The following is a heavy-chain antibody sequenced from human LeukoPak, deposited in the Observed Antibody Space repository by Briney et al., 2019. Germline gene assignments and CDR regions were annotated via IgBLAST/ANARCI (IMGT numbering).Heavy chain of an antibody. Sequence: SQTLSLTCTVSGCSINSGGSYWSWIRQHPGKGLEWIGCIYYSWSSYYNPALKSRVTLSLDTSKNQFSLKLSSVTAADTAVYYCARDNGDYRSIYYYMDVWGQGTTVTVSS. CDR1: GCSINSGGSY. J-gene: IGHJ6*03. D-gene: IGHD4-11*01. V-gene: IGHV4-31*03. CDR3: ARDNGDYRSIYYYMDV. CDR2: IYYSWSS.